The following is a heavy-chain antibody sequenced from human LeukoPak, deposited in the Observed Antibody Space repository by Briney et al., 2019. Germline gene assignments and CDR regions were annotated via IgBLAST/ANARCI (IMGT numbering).Heavy chain of an antibody. J-gene: IGHJ4*02. CDR1: GYMFTDYY. D-gene: IGHD1-26*01. CDR2: ISPSGGST. V-gene: IGHV1-46*01. CDR3: ARGWNRPVGHPDY. Sequence: ASVKVSCKASGYMFTDYYIYWVRQAPGQGLEWMGVISPSGGSTSYTQKFQGRVTMTRDTSTSTVYMELSSLRSVDTAVYYCARGWNRPVGHPDYWGQGTLVTVSS.